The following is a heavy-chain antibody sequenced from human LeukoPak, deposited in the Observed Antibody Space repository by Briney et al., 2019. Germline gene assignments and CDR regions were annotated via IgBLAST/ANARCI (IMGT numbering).Heavy chain of an antibody. V-gene: IGHV4-4*07. CDR1: GGSISSYY. CDR2: IYTTGNT. J-gene: IGHJ5*02. Sequence: PSETLSLTCTDSGGSISSYYWSWIRQPAGKGLEWIGRIYTTGNTNYNPSLKSRVTMSIDTSKKQFSLKLSSVTAADTAVYYCARGKYYYDSNSSYRYFDPWGQGTLVTVSS. D-gene: IGHD3-22*01. CDR3: ARGKYYYDSNSSYRYFDP.